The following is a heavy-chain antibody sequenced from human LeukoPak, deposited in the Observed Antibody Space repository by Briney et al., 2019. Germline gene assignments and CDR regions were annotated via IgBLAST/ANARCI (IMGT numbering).Heavy chain of an antibody. V-gene: IGHV4-39*07. CDR1: GGFISSSSYY. CDR3: ARGGGYNWFDP. J-gene: IGHJ5*02. Sequence: PSETLSLTCTISGGFISSSSYYWGWIRQPPGKGLEWIGDIYYSGSTYYSPSLKSRVTISVDTSKNQFSLKLSSVTAADTAVYYCARGGGYNWFDPWGQGTLVTVSS. CDR2: IYYSGST.